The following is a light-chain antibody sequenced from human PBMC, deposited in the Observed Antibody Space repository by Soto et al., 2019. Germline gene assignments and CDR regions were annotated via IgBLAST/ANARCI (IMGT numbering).Light chain of an antibody. CDR3: GTWDSGLSAVV. CDR2: DNN. Sequence: QSVLTQPPSVSAAPGQKVTISCSGSSSNIGNNYVSWYQQLPGTAPKLLIYDNNKRPSGIPDRFSGSKSGTSATLGITGLQTGDEADYYCGTWDSGLSAVVFGGGTKLTVL. CDR1: SSNIGNNY. J-gene: IGLJ2*01. V-gene: IGLV1-51*01.